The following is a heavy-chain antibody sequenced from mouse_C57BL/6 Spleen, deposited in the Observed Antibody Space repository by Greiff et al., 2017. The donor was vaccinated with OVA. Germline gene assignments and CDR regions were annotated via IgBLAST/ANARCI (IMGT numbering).Heavy chain of an antibody. V-gene: IGHV1-9*01. CDR2: IFPGSGST. Sequence: QVQLQQSGAELMKPGASVKLSCKATGYTFTGYWLEWVKQRPGHGLEWIGEIFPGSGSTNYNEKFKGKATFTADPSSNTAYLQLNSLKTEDSAIYYCARETYYGSNPLQAMDYWGQGTSVTVSS. CDR3: ARETYYGSNPLQAMDY. J-gene: IGHJ4*01. D-gene: IGHD1-1*01. CDR1: GYTFTGYW.